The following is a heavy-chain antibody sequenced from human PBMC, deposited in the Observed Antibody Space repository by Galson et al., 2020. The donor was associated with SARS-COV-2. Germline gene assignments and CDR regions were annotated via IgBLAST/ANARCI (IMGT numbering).Heavy chain of an antibody. V-gene: IGHV5-51*01. Sequence: ASVKVSCEVSGYTFINYWIAWVRQTPGKGLEWMGMIYPGDSDTKYSPSFQGQVTISVDESDNTAYLQWTSLKASDSAKYYCARQGIADTLGGAYWGQGTVVTVSS. CDR2: IYPGDSDT. CDR1: GYTFINYW. J-gene: IGHJ4*02. CDR3: ARQGIADTLGGAY. D-gene: IGHD3-16*01.